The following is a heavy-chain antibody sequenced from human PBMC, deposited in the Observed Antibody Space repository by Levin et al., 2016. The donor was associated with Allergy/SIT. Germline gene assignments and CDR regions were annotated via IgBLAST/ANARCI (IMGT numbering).Heavy chain of an antibody. V-gene: IGHV4-34*01. CDR2: INHSGST. Sequence: SETLSLTCAVYGGSFSGYYWSWIRQPPGKGLEWIGEINHSGSTDYNPSLKSRVTISVDTSKNQFSLKLSSVTAADTAVYYCARHVPYTAMVIDYWGQGTLVTVSS. J-gene: IGHJ4*02. CDR1: GGSFSGYY. CDR3: ARHVPYTAMVIDY. D-gene: IGHD5-18*01.